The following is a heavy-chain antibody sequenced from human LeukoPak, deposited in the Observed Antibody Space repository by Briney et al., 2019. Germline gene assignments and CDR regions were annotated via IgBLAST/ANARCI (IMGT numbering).Heavy chain of an antibody. CDR2: DFYTGST. CDR1: GGSVRSTSHY. V-gene: IGHV4-39*01. CDR3: ARHIPGGPRLGAFDI. Sequence: SETLSLTCTMSGGSVRSTSHYWGWIRQSPGKRLEWLGSDFYTGSTSYNPSLKSRVTVSVDASAIQFSLRLSSVAAADTAVYFCARHIPGGPRLGAFDIWGQGTMVIVSS. D-gene: IGHD3-16*01. J-gene: IGHJ3*02.